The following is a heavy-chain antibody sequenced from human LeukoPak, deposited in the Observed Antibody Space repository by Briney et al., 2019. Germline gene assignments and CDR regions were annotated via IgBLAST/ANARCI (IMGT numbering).Heavy chain of an antibody. CDR2: IDYSGNT. Sequence: SETLSLTCTVSGGSVNSYYWSWIRQPPGKGLEWLGYIDYSGNTNYSPSLKSRLSMSLDTSKNQFSLRLNSVTAADTAVYYCARDRWGSGWTLLYDSSGYYAYWGQGTLVTVSS. D-gene: IGHD3-22*01. V-gene: IGHV4-59*02. J-gene: IGHJ4*02. CDR1: GGSVNSYY. CDR3: ARDRWGSGWTLLYDSSGYYAY.